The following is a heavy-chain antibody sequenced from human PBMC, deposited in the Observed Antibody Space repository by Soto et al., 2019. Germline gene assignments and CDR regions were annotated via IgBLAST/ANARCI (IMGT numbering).Heavy chain of an antibody. CDR3: ARDDDYGGNLDY. Sequence: GSLRPSSAASGFTFISYTMNFLRQAPGKGLEWVSYISSSSSTIYYADSVKGRFTISRDNAKNSLYLQMNSLRDEDTAVYYCARDDDYGGNLDYWGQGTLVTVSS. J-gene: IGHJ4*02. CDR2: ISSSSSTI. V-gene: IGHV3-48*02. D-gene: IGHD4-17*01. CDR1: GFTFISYT.